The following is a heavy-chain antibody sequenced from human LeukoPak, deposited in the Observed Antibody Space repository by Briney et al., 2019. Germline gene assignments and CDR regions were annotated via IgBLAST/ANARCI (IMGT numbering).Heavy chain of an antibody. Sequence: SVKVSCKASGYTFSEFEIHWVRQAPGQGLEWMGVIIPIFGTANYAQKFQGRVTITADESTSTAYMELSSLRSEDTAVYYCARDYYGSGSYYNTFDYWGQGTLVTVSS. CDR3: ARDYYGSGSYYNTFDY. CDR1: GYTFSEFE. V-gene: IGHV1-69*13. J-gene: IGHJ4*02. CDR2: IIPIFGTA. D-gene: IGHD3-10*01.